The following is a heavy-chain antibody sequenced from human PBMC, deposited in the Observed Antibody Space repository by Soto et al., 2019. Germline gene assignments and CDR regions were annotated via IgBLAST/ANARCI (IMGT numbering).Heavy chain of an antibody. CDR3: AKVGYISSSFGMDV. J-gene: IGHJ6*02. CDR2: ISGSGVNT. V-gene: IGHV3-23*01. CDR1: GFTFSNYV. D-gene: IGHD6-13*01. Sequence: GSLRLSCAASGFTFSNYVMSWVRQAPGKGLEWVSSISGSGVNTYYADSVKGRFTISRDNSKNTLFLQMNSLRAEDTAVYYCAKVGYISSSFGMDVWGQGTTVTVSS.